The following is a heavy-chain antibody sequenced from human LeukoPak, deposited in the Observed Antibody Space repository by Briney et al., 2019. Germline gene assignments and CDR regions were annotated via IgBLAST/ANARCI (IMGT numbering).Heavy chain of an antibody. D-gene: IGHD3-22*01. V-gene: IGHV3-21*01. CDR3: ARLRRNSDRSGFYYYYDN. J-gene: IGHJ4*02. CDR2: INTVASYI. Sequence: GGSLRLSCAASGFTFSSYSFNWVRQAPGKGLEWVSSINTVASYIYYADSVRDRFTISRDNAENSLWLQMNGLRAEDSAVYYCARLRRNSDRSGFYYYYDNWGQGTLVTVSS. CDR1: GFTFSSYS.